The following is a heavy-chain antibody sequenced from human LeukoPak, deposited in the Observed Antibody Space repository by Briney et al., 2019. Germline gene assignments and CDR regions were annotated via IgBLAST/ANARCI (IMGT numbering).Heavy chain of an antibody. CDR3: ARDLVGATPFDP. J-gene: IGHJ5*02. CDR2: INPNSGGT. Sequence: ASVKDSCKASGYTFTGYYMHWVRQAPGQGLEWMGWINPNSGGTNYAQKFQGRVTMTRDTSISTAYMELSRLRSDDTAVYYCARDLVGATPFDPWGQGTLVTVSS. CDR1: GYTFTGYY. V-gene: IGHV1-2*02. D-gene: IGHD1-26*01.